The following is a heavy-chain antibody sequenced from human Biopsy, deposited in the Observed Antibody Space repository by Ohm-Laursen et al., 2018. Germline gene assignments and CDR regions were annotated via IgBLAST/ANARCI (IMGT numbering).Heavy chain of an antibody. CDR2: TYYSGST. V-gene: IGHV4-61*01. J-gene: IGHJ6*02. CDR3: VRSNYHYYGFDV. CDR1: GDSVSSGSFY. Sequence: SQTLSLTCTVSGDSVSSGSFYWAWIRQPPGKGLQWIGYTYYSGSTNYNPSLNSRVTIAVDTSKNQFSLRLTSVTAADTAVYYCVRSNYHYYGFDVWGQGTTVTVSS.